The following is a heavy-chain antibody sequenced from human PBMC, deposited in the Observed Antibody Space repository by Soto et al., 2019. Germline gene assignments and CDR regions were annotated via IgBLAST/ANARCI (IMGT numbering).Heavy chain of an antibody. CDR1: GFSLTTSGVG. V-gene: IGHV2-5*02. D-gene: IGHD3-3*01. CDR2: IYWDDDK. J-gene: IGHJ4*02. CDR3: AHRILRTVFGLVTTTAIYFDF. Sequence: QITLNESGPTVVKPAETLTLTCTFSGFSLTTSGVGVGWIRQSPGKAPEWLALIYWDDDKRYSASLKSRLTITQDTSKNQVVLTMASVEPADTATYYCAHRILRTVFGLVTTTAIYFDFWGQGTPVVVSS.